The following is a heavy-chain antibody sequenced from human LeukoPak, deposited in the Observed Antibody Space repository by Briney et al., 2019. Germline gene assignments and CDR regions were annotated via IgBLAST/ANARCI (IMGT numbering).Heavy chain of an antibody. CDR1: GDSISTSNSY. Sequence: SETLSLTCTVSGDSISTSNSYWGWIRQPPGKGLEWIGSIYYSGNTYYNASLKSRVTISVDTSNNQFSLKLSSVTAADTAVYYCGHDSSGYGLLDYWGQGTLVTVSS. CDR3: GHDSSGYGLLDY. J-gene: IGHJ4*02. V-gene: IGHV4-39*07. D-gene: IGHD3-22*01. CDR2: IYYSGNT.